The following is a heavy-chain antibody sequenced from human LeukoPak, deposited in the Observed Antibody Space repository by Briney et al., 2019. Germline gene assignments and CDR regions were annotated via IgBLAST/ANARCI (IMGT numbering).Heavy chain of an antibody. CDR3: ARDRGTWIQLWEDSFYFDY. J-gene: IGHJ4*02. D-gene: IGHD5-18*01. V-gene: IGHV3-30*04. Sequence: GRFLRLSCAASGFTFSSYAMHWVRQAPGKGLEWVAVISYDGSNKYYADSVKGRFTISRDDSKNTLYLQMNSLRAEDTAVYYCARDRGTWIQLWEDSFYFDYWGQGTLVTVSS. CDR2: ISYDGSNK. CDR1: GFTFSSYA.